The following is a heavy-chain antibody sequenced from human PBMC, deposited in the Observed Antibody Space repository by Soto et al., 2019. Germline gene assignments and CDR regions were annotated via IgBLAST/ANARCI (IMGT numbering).Heavy chain of an antibody. Sequence: GGSLRLSCAASGFIFSSYAMTWVRQAPGKGLEWVSVISGSGGTTYYADSVKGRFTISRDNSKNTLYLQMHSLRAEDTAVYYCAKRDGNNLQKLLFAYWGQGTLVPVSS. CDR2: ISGSGGTT. CDR3: AKRDGNNLQKLLFAY. V-gene: IGHV3-23*01. CDR1: GFIFSSYA. D-gene: IGHD2-15*01. J-gene: IGHJ4*02.